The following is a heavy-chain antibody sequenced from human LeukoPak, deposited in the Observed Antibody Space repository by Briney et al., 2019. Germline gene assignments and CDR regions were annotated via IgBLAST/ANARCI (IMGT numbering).Heavy chain of an antibody. V-gene: IGHV3-30-3*01. D-gene: IGHD4-17*01. CDR3: ARALRPSTVTNPPYYYYGMDV. Sequence: GGSLRLSCAASGFTFSSYAMHWVRQAPGKGLEWVAVISYDGSNKYYADSVKGRFTISRDNSKNTLYLQMNSLRAEDTAVYNCARALRPSTVTNPPYYYYGMDVWGQGTTVTVSS. CDR1: GFTFSSYA. CDR2: ISYDGSNK. J-gene: IGHJ6*02.